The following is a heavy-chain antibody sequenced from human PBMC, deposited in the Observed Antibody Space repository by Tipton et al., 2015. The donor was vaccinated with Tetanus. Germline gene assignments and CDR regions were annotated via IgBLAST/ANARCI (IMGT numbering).Heavy chain of an antibody. CDR1: GVAFSSFA. V-gene: IGHV3-53*01. CDR3: ARDYPDFDY. J-gene: IGHJ4*02. D-gene: IGHD3-16*02. Sequence: QLVQSGGGAVQPGRSLRLSCAASGVAFSSFAMHWVRQAPGKGLEWVSLTYGDGSTYYADSVKGRFTISRDNSKNTLYLQMSNLRAEDTAVYYCARDYPDFDYWGQGTLVTVSS. CDR2: TYGDGST.